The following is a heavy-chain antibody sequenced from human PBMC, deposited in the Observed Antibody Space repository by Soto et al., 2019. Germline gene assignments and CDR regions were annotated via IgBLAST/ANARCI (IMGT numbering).Heavy chain of an antibody. CDR1: GFTFSSYS. J-gene: IGHJ6*03. D-gene: IGHD3-10*01. Sequence: GGSLRLSCAASGFTFSSYSMNWVRQAPGKGLEWVSSISSSSSYIYYADSVKGRFTISRDNAKNSLYLQMNSLRAEDTAVYYCARALMVRGVIPTPMDVWGKGTTVTVSS. V-gene: IGHV3-21*01. CDR2: ISSSSSYI. CDR3: ARALMVRGVIPTPMDV.